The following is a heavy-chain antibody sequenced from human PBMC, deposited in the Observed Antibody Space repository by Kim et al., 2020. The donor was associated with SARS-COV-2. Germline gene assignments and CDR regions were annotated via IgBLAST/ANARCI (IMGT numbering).Heavy chain of an antibody. J-gene: IGHJ4*02. Sequence: SETLSLTCTVSGGSISSGGYYWSWIRQHPGKGLEWIGYIYYSGSTYYNPSLKSRVTISVDTSKNQFSLKLSSVTAADTAVYYCARDYYGSGSRPGNWGQGTLVTVSS. V-gene: IGHV4-31*03. CDR3: ARDYYGSGSRPGN. CDR2: IYYSGST. D-gene: IGHD3-10*01. CDR1: GGSISSGGYY.